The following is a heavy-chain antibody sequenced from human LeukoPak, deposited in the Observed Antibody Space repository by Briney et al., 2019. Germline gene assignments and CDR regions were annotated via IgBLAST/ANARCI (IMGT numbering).Heavy chain of an antibody. CDR2: INHSGST. CDR3: ARESYSSSWYYDY. CDR1: GGSFSGYY. V-gene: IGHV4-34*01. D-gene: IGHD6-13*01. J-gene: IGHJ4*02. Sequence: SETLSLTCAAYGGSFSGYYWSWIRQPPGKGLEWIGEINHSGSTNYNPSLKSRVTISVDTSKNQFSLKLSSVTAADTAVYYCARESYSSSWYYDYWGQGTLVTVSS.